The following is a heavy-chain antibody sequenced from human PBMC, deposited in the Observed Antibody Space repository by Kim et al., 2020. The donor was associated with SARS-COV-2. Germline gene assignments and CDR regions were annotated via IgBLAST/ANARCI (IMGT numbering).Heavy chain of an antibody. J-gene: IGHJ4*02. V-gene: IGHV4-34*01. D-gene: IGHD3-22*01. CDR3: ALDYYDSSGYVDY. Sequence: YNPSLKSRVTISVDTSKNQFSLKLSSVTAADTAVYYCALDYYDSSGYVDYWGQGTLVTVSS.